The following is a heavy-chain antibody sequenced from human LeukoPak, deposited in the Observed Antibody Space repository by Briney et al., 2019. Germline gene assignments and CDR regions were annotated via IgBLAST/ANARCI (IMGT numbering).Heavy chain of an antibody. J-gene: IGHJ4*02. CDR1: GYTFTSYD. V-gene: IGHV1-8*01. D-gene: IGHD3-22*01. Sequence: ASVKVSCKASGYTFTSYDINWVRQATGQGFEWMGWMNPNSGNTGYAQKFQGRVTMTRNTSISTAYMELSSLRSEDTAVYYCARTYYDSSGYYLGLGYWGQGTLVTVSS. CDR3: ARTYYDSSGYYLGLGY. CDR2: MNPNSGNT.